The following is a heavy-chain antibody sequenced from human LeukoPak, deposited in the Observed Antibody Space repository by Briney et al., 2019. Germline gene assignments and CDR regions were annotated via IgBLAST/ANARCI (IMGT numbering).Heavy chain of an antibody. CDR2: VNPSGGST. CDR1: GYTFTSYY. D-gene: IGHD1-26*01. Sequence: ASVKVSCKASGYTFTSYYLHWVRQAPGQGLEWMGMVNPSGGSTSYAQKFQGRVTMTRDTSTTTVYMELSSLRSDDTAVFYCARRHKHYYQIDYWGRGTLVTVSS. V-gene: IGHV1-46*01. CDR3: ARRHKHYYQIDY. J-gene: IGHJ4*02.